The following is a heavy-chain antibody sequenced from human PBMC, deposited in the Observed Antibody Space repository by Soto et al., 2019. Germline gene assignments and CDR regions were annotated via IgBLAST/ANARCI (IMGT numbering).Heavy chain of an antibody. D-gene: IGHD1-26*01. CDR3: AKGFGNYWAFDY. J-gene: IGHJ4*02. CDR1: GGSMSSGGYS. Sequence: PSXTLSLTCAVSGGSMSSGGYSWSWIRQPPGKGLEWIGYIYHSGSTYYNPSLKGRFTISRDNSKNTLYLQMNSLRAEDTAVYYCAKGFGNYWAFDYWGQGTPVTVSS. CDR2: IYHSGST. V-gene: IGHV4-30-2*02.